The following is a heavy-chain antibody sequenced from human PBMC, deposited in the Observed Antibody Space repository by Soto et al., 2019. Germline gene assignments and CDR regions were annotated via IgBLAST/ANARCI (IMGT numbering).Heavy chain of an antibody. V-gene: IGHV3-48*02. CDR1: GFTFSSYS. CDR3: ARDRELYYDFWSGYYSGWFDP. D-gene: IGHD3-3*01. CDR2: ISSSSSTI. Sequence: LRLSCAASGFTFSSYSMNWVRQAPGKGLEWVSYISSSSSTIYYADSVKGRFTISRDNAKNSLYLQMNSLRDEDTAVYYCARDRELYYDFWSGYYSGWFDPWGQGTLVTVSS. J-gene: IGHJ5*02.